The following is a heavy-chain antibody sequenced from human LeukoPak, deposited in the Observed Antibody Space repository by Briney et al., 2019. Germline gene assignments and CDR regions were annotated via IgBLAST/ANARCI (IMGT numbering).Heavy chain of an antibody. CDR2: IYHSGST. Sequence: EPSETLSLTCTVSGGSISSGGYYWSWIRQPPGKGLEWIGYIYHSGSTYYNPSLKSRVTISVDRSKNQFSLKLSSVTAADTAVYYCATGGDPTFDYWGQGTLVTVSS. CDR1: GGSISSGGYY. D-gene: IGHD3-16*01. V-gene: IGHV4-30-2*01. J-gene: IGHJ4*02. CDR3: ATGGDPTFDY.